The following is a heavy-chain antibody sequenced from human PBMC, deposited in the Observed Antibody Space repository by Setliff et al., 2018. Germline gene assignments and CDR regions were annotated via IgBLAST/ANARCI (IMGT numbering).Heavy chain of an antibody. CDR3: ARRPIALAGYRKGAFDI. V-gene: IGHV1-18*01. D-gene: IGHD6-19*01. CDR1: GHIFNSYG. CDR2: VSTYNGDT. Sequence: ASVKVSCKASGHIFNSYGITWVRQAPGQGLEWLGWVSTYNGDTKSAQKFRGRVTTTTDISTSTVYMELRTLRSDDTAVYYCARRPIALAGYRKGAFDIWGQGTMVTVSS. J-gene: IGHJ3*02.